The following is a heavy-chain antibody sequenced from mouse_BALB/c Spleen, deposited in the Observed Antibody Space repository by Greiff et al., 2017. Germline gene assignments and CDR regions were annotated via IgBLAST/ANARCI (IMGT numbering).Heavy chain of an antibody. Sequence: EVMLVESGGGLVQPGGSLKLSCAASGFTFSSYTMSWVRQTPEKRLEWVAYISNGGGSTYYPDTVKGRFTISRDNAKNTLYLQMSSLKSEDTAMYYCARRGITDYAMDYWGQGTSVTVSS. CDR1: GFTFSSYT. CDR2: ISNGGGST. V-gene: IGHV5-12-2*01. D-gene: IGHD2-4*01. J-gene: IGHJ4*01. CDR3: ARRGITDYAMDY.